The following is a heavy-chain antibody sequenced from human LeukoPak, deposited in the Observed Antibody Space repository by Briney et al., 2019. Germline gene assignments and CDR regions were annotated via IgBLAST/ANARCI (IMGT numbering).Heavy chain of an antibody. V-gene: IGHV1-2*04. CDR3: ARANFLYCSSTSCLFDY. CDR1: GYTFTDYY. CDR2: INPNSGGT. Sequence: SVKVSCKASGYTFTDYYMHWVRLAPGQGLEWMGWINPNSGGTNYVQKFQGWVTMARDTSINTAYMELSRLTSDDTAVYYCARANFLYCSSTSCLFDYWGQGTLVTVSS. D-gene: IGHD2-2*01. J-gene: IGHJ4*02.